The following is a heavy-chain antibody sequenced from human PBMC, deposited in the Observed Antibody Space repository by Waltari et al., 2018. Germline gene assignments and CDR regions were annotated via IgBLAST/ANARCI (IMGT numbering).Heavy chain of an antibody. CDR1: GGTFSSNA. D-gene: IGHD1-1*01. J-gene: IGHJ5*02. CDR3: AKSPQLKTANWFDL. Sequence: QVQLVQSGPEVERPGSSLKVSCKVSGGTFSSNAFSWVRQAPGQGLEWMGGVLPLLGIKELAQKCQDRVTIIADELTTTVHMDLNDLTSEDTAIYFCAKSPQLKTANWFDLWGQGTAVTVSS. CDR2: VLPLLGIK. V-gene: IGHV1-69*04.